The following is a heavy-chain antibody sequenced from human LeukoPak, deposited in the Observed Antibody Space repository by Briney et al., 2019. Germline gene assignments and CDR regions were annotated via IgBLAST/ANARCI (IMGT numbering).Heavy chain of an antibody. J-gene: IGHJ4*02. CDR3: ARRVKSSDLSHGYDF. V-gene: IGHV3-64*01. D-gene: IGHD5-18*01. Sequence: GGSLRLSCEASGFTFSSYPMHWVRQAPGKGLEYVSAISTNGGNTFYANSLKGRFTISRDHSKNTLYLQMGSLRAEDTAVYYCARRVKSSDLSHGYDFWGQGTLVTVSS. CDR1: GFTFSSYP. CDR2: ISTNGGNT.